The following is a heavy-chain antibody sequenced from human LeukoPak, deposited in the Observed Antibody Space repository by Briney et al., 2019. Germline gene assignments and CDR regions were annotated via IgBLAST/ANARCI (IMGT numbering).Heavy chain of an antibody. J-gene: IGHJ4*02. V-gene: IGHV3-11*05. D-gene: IGHD5-24*01. CDR2: ISSSSSYT. Sequence: NPGGSLRLSCTASQFTFSDFYMSWFRQAPGKGLEWVSYISSSSSYTNYADSVKGRFTISRDNAKNSLYLRVNSLRAEDTAMYYCARDRGGRWLQVYYFDYWGQGTLVTVSS. CDR1: QFTFSDFY. CDR3: ARDRGGRWLQVYYFDY.